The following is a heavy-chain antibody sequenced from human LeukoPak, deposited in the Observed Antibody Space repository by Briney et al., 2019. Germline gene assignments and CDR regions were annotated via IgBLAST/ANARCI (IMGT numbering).Heavy chain of an antibody. V-gene: IGHV3-23*01. Sequence: PGGSLRLSCAASGFTFSSYGMSWVRQAPGKGLEWISAINDGSSITKYADSVKGRLTISRDNSKNTLYLQMNSLRAEDTAVYYCASRYCSGDSCYSALDYWGQGTLVTVSS. CDR2: INDGSSIT. J-gene: IGHJ4*02. D-gene: IGHD2-15*01. CDR1: GFTFSSYG. CDR3: ASRYCSGDSCYSALDY.